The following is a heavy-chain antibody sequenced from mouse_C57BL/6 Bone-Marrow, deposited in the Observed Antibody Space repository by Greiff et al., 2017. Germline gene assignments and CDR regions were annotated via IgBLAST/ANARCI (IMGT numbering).Heavy chain of an antibody. CDR3: ARYGGITTVVGYFDV. CDR1: GYTFTDYN. CDR2: INPNNGGT. D-gene: IGHD1-1*01. V-gene: IGHV1-18*01. Sequence: EVQLQQSGPELVKPGASVKIPCKASGYTFTDYNMYWVKQSHGKSLEWIGDINPNNGGTIYNQKFKGKATLTVDKSSSTAYMELRSLTSEDTAVYYCARYGGITTVVGYFDVWGTGTTVTVSS. J-gene: IGHJ1*03.